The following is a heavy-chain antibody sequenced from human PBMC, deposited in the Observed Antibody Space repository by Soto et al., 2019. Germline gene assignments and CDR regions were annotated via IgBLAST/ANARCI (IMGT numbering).Heavy chain of an antibody. CDR2: ISYDGSEK. D-gene: IGHD6-19*01. Sequence: QVALVESGGGVVRPGRSLRLSCGASGFSFSKYGMHWVRQAPGEGLEWLSLISYDGSEKWYAESVKGRFTISRDNSKNTLYLQMNSLRGDDTAVYFCAKGYEVSPPVASAWYSNYFYGVDVWGRGNTVTVSS. V-gene: IGHV3-30*18. CDR3: AKGYEVSPPVASAWYSNYFYGVDV. J-gene: IGHJ6*02. CDR1: GFSFSKYG.